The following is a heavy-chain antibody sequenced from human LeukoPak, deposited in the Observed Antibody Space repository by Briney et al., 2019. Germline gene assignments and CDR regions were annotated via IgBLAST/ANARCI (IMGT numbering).Heavy chain of an antibody. J-gene: IGHJ3*02. Sequence: GRSLRLSCAASEFTFSRYAMHWVRQAPGKGLEWVAVIANDGKDKQYADSVKGRFTISRHNSKNTLYLQMNSLRSEDTAVYYCRVYYYDSSGYDAFDIWGQGTMVTVSS. CDR2: IANDGKDK. D-gene: IGHD3-22*01. V-gene: IGHV3-30*14. CDR1: EFTFSRYA. CDR3: RVYYYDSSGYDAFDI.